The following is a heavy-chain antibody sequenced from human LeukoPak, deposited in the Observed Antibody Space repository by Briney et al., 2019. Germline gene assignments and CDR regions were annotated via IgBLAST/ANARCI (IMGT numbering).Heavy chain of an antibody. CDR2: ISSSSSYI. J-gene: IGHJ3*02. CDR3: ARDAQTPKDAFDI. V-gene: IGHV3-21*01. CDR1: GFTFNRYS. Sequence: GGSLRPSCAASGFTFNRYSMNWVRQARGKGGEGVSSISSSSSYISYADSVKGRFTISRDNAKNSLYLQMNSLRAEDTAVYYCARDAQTPKDAFDIWGQGTMVTVSS.